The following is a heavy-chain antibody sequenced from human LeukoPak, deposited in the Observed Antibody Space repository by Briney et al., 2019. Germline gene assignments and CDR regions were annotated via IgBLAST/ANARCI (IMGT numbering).Heavy chain of an antibody. CDR1: GFTASSNY. D-gene: IGHD2-2*01. V-gene: IGHV3-53*01. CDR2: IYSGGST. J-gene: IGHJ6*03. Sequence: QPGGSLRLSCAASGFTASSNYMSWVRQAPGKGLEWVSVIYSGGSTYYADSVKGRFTISRDNSKNTLYLQMNSLRAEDTAVYYCARVRLGCSSTSCYYYYYMDVWGKGTTATVSS. CDR3: ARVRLGCSSTSCYYYYYMDV.